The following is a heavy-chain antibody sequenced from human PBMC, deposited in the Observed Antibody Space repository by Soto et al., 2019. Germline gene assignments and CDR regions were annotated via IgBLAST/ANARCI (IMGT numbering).Heavy chain of an antibody. D-gene: IGHD4-17*01. J-gene: IGHJ4*02. CDR2: IYYSGST. CDR1: GGSISSYY. V-gene: IGHV4-59*01. CDR3: ARDDYGDYSFDY. Sequence: QVQLQESGPGLVKPSETLSLTCTVSGGSISSYYWSWIRQPPGKGLEWIGYIYYSGSTNYNPSLKSRXNMXVXKSKNQFSLKLSSVTAADTAVFYCARDDYGDYSFDYWGQGTLVTVSS.